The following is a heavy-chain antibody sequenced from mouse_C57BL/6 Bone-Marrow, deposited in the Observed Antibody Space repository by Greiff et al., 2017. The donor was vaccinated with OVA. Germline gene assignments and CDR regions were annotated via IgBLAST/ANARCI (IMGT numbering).Heavy chain of an antibody. Sequence: EVKLVESGGGLVQPGGSLKLSCAASVFTFSDYYMYWVRQTPEKRLGWVAYISNGGGSTSSPDTVKGRFTISRDNAKNPLYLRMSRLKSGDTAMYYCSRLMGKGFLDYWGQGTTLTVSS. V-gene: IGHV5-12*01. J-gene: IGHJ2*01. CDR2: ISNGGGST. CDR1: VFTFSDYY. D-gene: IGHD2-3*01. CDR3: SRLMGKGFLDY.